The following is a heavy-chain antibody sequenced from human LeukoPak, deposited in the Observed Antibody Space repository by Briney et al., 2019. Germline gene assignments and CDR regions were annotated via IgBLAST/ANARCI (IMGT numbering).Heavy chain of an antibody. CDR3: ARHSGSYPHYFDS. CDR1: GGSINNYY. CDR2: IYYSGST. D-gene: IGHD1-26*01. Sequence: PSETLSLTCTVSGGSINNYYWSWIRQPPGKGLEWIGFIYYSGSTHYNPSLESRVTISVDTSKNQFSLKLSSVTAADTAVYYCARHSGSYPHYFDSWGQGTLVTVSS. V-gene: IGHV4-59*08. J-gene: IGHJ4*02.